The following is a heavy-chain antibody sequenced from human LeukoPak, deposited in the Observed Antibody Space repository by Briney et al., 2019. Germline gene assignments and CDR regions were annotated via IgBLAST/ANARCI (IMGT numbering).Heavy chain of an antibody. CDR1: GYTFTSYA. CDR2: INAGNGNT. V-gene: IGHV1-3*01. CDR3: ARVNNPGRWELLLDY. J-gene: IGHJ4*02. D-gene: IGHD1-26*01. Sequence: ASVKVSCKASGYTFTSYAMHWVRQAPGQRLEWMGWINAGNGNTKYSQKFQGRVTITRDTSASTAYMELSSLRSEDTAVYYCARVNNPGRWELLLDYWGQGTLVTVSS.